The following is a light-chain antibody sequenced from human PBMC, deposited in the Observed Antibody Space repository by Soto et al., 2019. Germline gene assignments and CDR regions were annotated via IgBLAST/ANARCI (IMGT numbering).Light chain of an antibody. CDR2: LNSDGSH. Sequence: QLVLTQSPSASASLGASANLTCTLSRGHSSYAIAWHQQQPEKGPRYLMKLNSDGSHSKGDGIPDRFSGSSSGAERYLTISSLQSEDEADYYCQTWGTGIHYVFGTGTKVTVL. CDR1: RGHSSYA. J-gene: IGLJ1*01. CDR3: QTWGTGIHYV. V-gene: IGLV4-69*01.